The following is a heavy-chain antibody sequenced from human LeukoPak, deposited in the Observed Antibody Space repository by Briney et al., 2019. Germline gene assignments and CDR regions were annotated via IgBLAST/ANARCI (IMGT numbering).Heavy chain of an antibody. CDR2: IYTSGST. J-gene: IGHJ6*02. V-gene: IGHV4-61*02. CDR3: ARGGRYYDFWSGSNAPSYYYYGMDV. Sequence: SQTLSLTCTVSGGSISSGSYYWSWIRQPAGKGLEWIGRIYTSGSTNYNPSLKSRVTISVDTSKNQFSLKLSSVTAADTAVYYCARGGRYYDFWSGSNAPSYYYYGMDVWGQGTTVTVSS. D-gene: IGHD3-3*01. CDR1: GGSISSGSYY.